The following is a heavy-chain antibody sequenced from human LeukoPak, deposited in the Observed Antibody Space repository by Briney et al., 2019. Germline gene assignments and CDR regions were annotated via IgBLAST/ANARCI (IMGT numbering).Heavy chain of an antibody. V-gene: IGHV1-46*01. CDR3: ARADSSGYCLDY. Sequence: ASVKVSCKASGYTFTSYYMHWVRQAPGQGLEWMGIINPSGGSTSYAQKYQGRVTMTRETSTSTVYMELSGLRSEDTAVYYCARADSSGYCLDYWGEGTLVTVSS. CDR2: INPSGGST. J-gene: IGHJ4*02. D-gene: IGHD3-22*01. CDR1: GYTFTSYY.